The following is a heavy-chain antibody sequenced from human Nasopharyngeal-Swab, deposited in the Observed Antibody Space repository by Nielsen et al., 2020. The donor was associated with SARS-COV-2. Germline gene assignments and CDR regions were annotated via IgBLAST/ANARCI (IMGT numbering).Heavy chain of an antibody. V-gene: IGHV4-4*02. CDR2: IYHGGNT. Sequence: SETLSLTCDVSGGSIRSSNWWTWVRQPPGKGLEWIGEIYHGGNTNYNPSLTSRVSISVDKSKNQFSLELTSVTATDTAVYYCARAQHGLAATIFYDYMDVWGKGTTVTVSS. CDR1: GGSIRSSNW. D-gene: IGHD1-26*01. CDR3: ARAQHGLAATIFYDYMDV. J-gene: IGHJ6*03.